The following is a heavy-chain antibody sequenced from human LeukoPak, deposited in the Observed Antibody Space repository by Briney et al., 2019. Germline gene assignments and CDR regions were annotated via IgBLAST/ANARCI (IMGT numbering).Heavy chain of an antibody. J-gene: IGHJ2*01. CDR1: GFTFSSYS. V-gene: IGHV3-21*01. Sequence: GGSLRLSCAASGFTFSSYSMNWVRQAPGKGLEWVSSISSSGSHIYYADSVKGRITISRDNAKNSVYLQMNSLRAEDTAVYYCTSEGYDYVWETYRGVWGRGTLVTVSS. D-gene: IGHD3-16*02. CDR3: TSEGYDYVWETYRGV. CDR2: ISSSGSHI.